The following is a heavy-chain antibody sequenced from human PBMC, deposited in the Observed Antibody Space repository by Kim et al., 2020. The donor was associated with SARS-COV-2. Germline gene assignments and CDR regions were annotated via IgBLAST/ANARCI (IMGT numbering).Heavy chain of an antibody. V-gene: IGHV3-30-3*01. CDR2: ISYDGSNK. J-gene: IGHJ6*02. CDR1: GFTFSSYA. Sequence: GGSLRLSCAASGFTFSSYAMHWVRQAPGKGLEWVAVISYDGSNKYCADSVKGRFTISRDNSKNTLYLQMNSLRAEDTAVYYCARANSGSYYYGMDVWGQGTTVTVSS. CDR3: ARANSGSYYYGMDV. D-gene: IGHD3-10*01.